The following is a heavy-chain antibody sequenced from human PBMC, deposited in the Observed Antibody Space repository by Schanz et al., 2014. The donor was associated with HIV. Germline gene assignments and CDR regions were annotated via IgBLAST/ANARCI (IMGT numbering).Heavy chain of an antibody. CDR3: ARDSQLFCSSTSCLFDC. CDR1: GFTFSRYW. Sequence: EVQLVESGGGLVQPGGSLRLSCAASGFTFSRYWMSWVRQAPGKGLEWVANIKQDGSEKHYVASVKGRFTISRDNAKNSLYLQMSSLRAEDTAVYYCARDSQLFCSSTSCLFDCWGQGTLVTVSS. D-gene: IGHD2-2*01. CDR2: IKQDGSEK. J-gene: IGHJ4*02. V-gene: IGHV3-7*01.